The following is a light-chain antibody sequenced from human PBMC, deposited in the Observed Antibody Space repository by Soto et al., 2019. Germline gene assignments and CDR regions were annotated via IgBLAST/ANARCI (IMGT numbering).Light chain of an antibody. J-gene: IGKJ3*01. CDR2: GAS. CDR3: QQYGSSPLFT. CDR1: QTVTNNY. V-gene: IGKV3-20*01. Sequence: EIVLTQSPGTLSLSPGERATLSCRASQTVTNNYLAWYQQKPGQAPRLLIFGASSRATDIPDRFGGSGSGTDFTITISSLEPEDFAVYYCQQYGSSPLFTFGPGTKVDFK.